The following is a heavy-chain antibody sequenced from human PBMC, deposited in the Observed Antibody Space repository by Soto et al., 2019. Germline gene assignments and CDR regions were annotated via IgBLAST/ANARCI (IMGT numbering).Heavy chain of an antibody. CDR2: IYYSGST. Sequence: SETLSLTCTFSCGSIISYYWSWIRQPPGKGLEWIGYIYYSGSTNYNPSLKSRVTISVDTSKNQFSLKLSSVTAADTAVYYCARAGSCSSTSCYTDYYYYYYGMDVWGQGTTVTVSS. J-gene: IGHJ6*02. V-gene: IGHV4-59*01. D-gene: IGHD2-2*02. CDR1: CGSIISYY. CDR3: ARAGSCSSTSCYTDYYYYYYGMDV.